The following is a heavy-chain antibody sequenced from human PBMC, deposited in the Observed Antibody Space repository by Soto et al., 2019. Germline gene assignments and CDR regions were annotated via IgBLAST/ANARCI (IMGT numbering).Heavy chain of an antibody. CDR2: IYPDDSDT. CDR1: GYSFPSYW. Sequence: GESLKISCQGSGYSFPSYWIVWVRQMPGRGLEWMGIIYPDDSDTTYSPSFQGQVTISADKFSNTAYLQWNSLKASDTAGYYCARQRQQLSYYGMDVWGQGTTVTVSS. V-gene: IGHV5-51*01. D-gene: IGHD4-4*01. CDR3: ARQRQQLSYYGMDV. J-gene: IGHJ6*02.